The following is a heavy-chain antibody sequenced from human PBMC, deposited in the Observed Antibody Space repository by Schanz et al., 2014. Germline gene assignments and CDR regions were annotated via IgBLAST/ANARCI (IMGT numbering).Heavy chain of an antibody. CDR2: FYNPGST. D-gene: IGHD2-2*01. J-gene: IGHJ4*02. CDR1: GDSVNSNY. Sequence: QVQLQESGPGLVKPSETLSLTCTVSGDSVNSNYWNWIRQSPGRGLEWIGHFYNPGSTNYNPSLKSRATISVDTSKKQFSRNLSSVTAADTAVYYCARGRVVPAAPEFDYWGQGILVTVSS. CDR3: ARGRVVPAAPEFDY. V-gene: IGHV4-59*02.